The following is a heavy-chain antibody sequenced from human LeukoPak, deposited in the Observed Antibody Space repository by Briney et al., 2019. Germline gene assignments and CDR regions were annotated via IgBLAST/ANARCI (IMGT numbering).Heavy chain of an antibody. CDR2: INSDGSSI. J-gene: IGHJ5*02. V-gene: IGHV3-74*01. D-gene: IGHD5-18*01. CDR3: AREYQVTARFDP. Sequence: PGGSLRLSCAASGFTFSSYWMHWLRQAPGKGLVWVSRINSDGSSITYADSVKGRFTISRDNAKNTLYLQINSLRAEATAVYYCAREYQVTARFDPWGQGTLVTVSS. CDR1: GFTFSSYW.